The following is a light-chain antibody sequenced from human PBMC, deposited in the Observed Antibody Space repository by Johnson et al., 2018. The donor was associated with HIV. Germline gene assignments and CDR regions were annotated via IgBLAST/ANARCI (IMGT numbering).Light chain of an antibody. CDR3: GTWDSSLSAYA. V-gene: IGLV1-51*01. J-gene: IGLJ1*01. CDR2: DNN. CDR1: SSNIGNNY. Sequence: QLVLTQPPSVSAAPGQKVTISCSGSSSNIGNNYVSWYQQLPGTAPKLLIYDNNKRPSGIPDRFSGSKTGTSATLGTTGLQTGDEADYYCGTWDSSLSAYAFGTGTKVTVL.